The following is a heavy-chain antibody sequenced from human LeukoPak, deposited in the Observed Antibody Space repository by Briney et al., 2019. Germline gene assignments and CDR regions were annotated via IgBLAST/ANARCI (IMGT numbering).Heavy chain of an antibody. CDR3: ARVRGEYYFDY. CDR2: IKQDGSEK. J-gene: IGHJ4*02. Sequence: GVSLRLSCAASGFTLSSYWMSWVRQAPAKGLEWVANIKQDGSEKYYVDSVKGRFTISRDNAKNSLYLQMNSLRAEDTAVYYCARVRGEYYFDYWGQGTLVTVSS. CDR1: GFTLSSYW. D-gene: IGHD3-16*01. V-gene: IGHV3-7*01.